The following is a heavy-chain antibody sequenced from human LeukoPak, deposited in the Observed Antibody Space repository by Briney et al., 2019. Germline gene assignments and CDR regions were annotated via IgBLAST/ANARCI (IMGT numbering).Heavy chain of an antibody. Sequence: GGSLRLSCAASGFTFSSYGMHWLRQAPGKGLEWVAFIRYDGSNKYYADSVKGRFTISRDNSKNTLYLQMNSLRAEDTAVYYCAKGKAYDFWSGYSGALDYWGQGTLVTVSS. CDR3: AKGKAYDFWSGYSGALDY. CDR1: GFTFSSYG. CDR2: IRYDGSNK. D-gene: IGHD3-3*01. V-gene: IGHV3-30*02. J-gene: IGHJ4*02.